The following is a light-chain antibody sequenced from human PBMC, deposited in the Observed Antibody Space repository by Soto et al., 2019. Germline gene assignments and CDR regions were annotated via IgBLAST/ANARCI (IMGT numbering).Light chain of an antibody. J-gene: IGLJ7*01. Sequence: QSALTQPPSASGSAGQSVTISCTGTSTDVGGYNYVSWYQQHPGKAPKLMIYEVSKRPSGVPDRFSGSKSGNTASLTVSGLQAEDEAEYYCSSYTNINTRACVFGTGTQLTVL. V-gene: IGLV2-8*01. CDR2: EVS. CDR3: SSYTNINTRACV. CDR1: STDVGGYNY.